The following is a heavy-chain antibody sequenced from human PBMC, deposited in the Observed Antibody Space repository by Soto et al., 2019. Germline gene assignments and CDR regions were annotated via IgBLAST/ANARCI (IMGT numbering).Heavy chain of an antibody. J-gene: IGHJ4*02. V-gene: IGHV4-59*01. CDR1: GGSISNYY. CDR3: AREIAVAGTHYFDY. D-gene: IGHD6-19*01. CDR2: IYYSGSI. Sequence: SETLSLTXTVSGGSISNYYWSWIRQPPGKGLEWIGYIYYSGSINYNPSLKSRVTISEDTSKNQFSLKMSSVTAADTAVYYCAREIAVAGTHYFDYWGQGTLVTVSS.